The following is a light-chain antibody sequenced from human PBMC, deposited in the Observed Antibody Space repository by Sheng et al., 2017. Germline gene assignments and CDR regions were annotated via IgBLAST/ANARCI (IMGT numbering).Light chain of an antibody. V-gene: IGKV4-1*01. J-gene: IGKJ1*01. CDR1: QSVFYSSTNKNY. Sequence: IVMTQSPDSLAVSLGERATINCKSSQSVFYSSTNKNYLAWYQQKPGQPPKLLIYWASTRESGVPDRISGSGSGTDFTLTISSLQAEDVAVYYCQQYYAIPRTFGQGP. CDR2: WAS. CDR3: QQYYAIPRT.